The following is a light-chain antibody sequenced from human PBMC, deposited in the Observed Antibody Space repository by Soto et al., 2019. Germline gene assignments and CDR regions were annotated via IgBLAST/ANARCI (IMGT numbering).Light chain of an antibody. Sequence: QSVLTQPPSVSGAPGQRVTISCTGSSSNIGAGYDVPWYQQLPGTAPKLLIYGNSTRPSGVPDRFSGSKSGTSASLAITGLQAEDEADYYCQSYDSSLSGYVFGTGTKLTVL. CDR2: GNS. CDR1: SSNIGAGYD. V-gene: IGLV1-40*01. J-gene: IGLJ1*01. CDR3: QSYDSSLSGYV.